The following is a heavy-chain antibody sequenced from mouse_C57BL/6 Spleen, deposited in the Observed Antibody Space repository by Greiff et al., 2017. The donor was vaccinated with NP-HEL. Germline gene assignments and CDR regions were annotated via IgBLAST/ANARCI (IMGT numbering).Heavy chain of an antibody. CDR1: GFTFSDYY. CDR2: INYDGSST. J-gene: IGHJ1*03. V-gene: IGHV5-16*01. CDR3: ARDEGYWYFDV. Sequence: EVKVEESEGGLVQPGSSMKLSCTASGFTFSDYYMAWVRQVPEKGLEWVANINYDGSSTYYLDSLKSRFIISRDNAKNILYLQMSSLKSEDTATYYCARDEGYWYFDVWGTGTTVTVSS.